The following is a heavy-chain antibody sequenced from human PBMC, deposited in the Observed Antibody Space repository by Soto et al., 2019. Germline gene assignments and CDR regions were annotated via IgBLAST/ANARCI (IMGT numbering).Heavy chain of an antibody. J-gene: IGHJ6*02. V-gene: IGHV1-2*02. D-gene: IGHD3-3*01. CDR2: INPNSGGT. CDR3: TTDNYGVWRGYRQNNGMDV. CDR1: GYTFTGYY. Sequence: VSVQVSCKASGYTFTGYYMHWVRQAPGQGLEWMGWINPNSGGTNYAQKLQGRVTMTRDTSISTAHMELSRLRSDGTAADYCTTDNYGVWRGYRQNNGMDVWGQGTTVTVSS.